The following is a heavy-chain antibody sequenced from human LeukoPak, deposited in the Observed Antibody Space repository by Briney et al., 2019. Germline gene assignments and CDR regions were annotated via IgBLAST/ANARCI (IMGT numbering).Heavy chain of an antibody. CDR2: IDWDDDK. J-gene: IGHJ4*02. Sequence: ESGPALLKPAQPLTLTCTFSGFSLSTSGMCVNWIRQPPGKALEWLAHIDWDDDKYYTTSLKTRLTISKDTSKNQVVLKMTNMDPVDTATYYCARRDSSSWYFDFWGQGTLVTVSS. CDR1: GFSLSTSGMC. V-gene: IGHV2-70*01. D-gene: IGHD6-13*01. CDR3: ARRDSSSWYFDF.